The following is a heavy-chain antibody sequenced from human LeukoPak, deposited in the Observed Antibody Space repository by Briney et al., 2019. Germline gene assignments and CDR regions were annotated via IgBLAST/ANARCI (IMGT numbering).Heavy chain of an antibody. V-gene: IGHV3-23*01. CDR2: ISGSGGST. Sequence: GGSLRLSCAASGFTFSSNAMNWVRQAPGKGLEWVPAISGSGGSTYYADSVKGRFTISRDNSKNTLYLQMNNLGAEDTALYYCAKVITAGWQKDDLDIWGRGTMVTVSS. CDR1: GFTFSSNA. J-gene: IGHJ3*02. CDR3: AKVITAGWQKDDLDI. D-gene: IGHD5-18*01.